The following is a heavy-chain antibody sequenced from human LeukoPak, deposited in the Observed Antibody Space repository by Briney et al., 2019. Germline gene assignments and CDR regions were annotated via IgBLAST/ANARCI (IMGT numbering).Heavy chain of an antibody. V-gene: IGHV3-30*04. Sequence: GSLRLSCAASGFTFSSYAMHWVRQAPGKGLEWVAVISYDGSNKYYADSVKGRFTISRDNSKNTLYLQMNSLRAEDTAVYYCARESRPDYYYDSSPTSEYFQHWGQGTLVTVSS. D-gene: IGHD3-22*01. CDR1: GFTFSSYA. CDR3: ARESRPDYYYDSSPTSEYFQH. CDR2: ISYDGSNK. J-gene: IGHJ1*01.